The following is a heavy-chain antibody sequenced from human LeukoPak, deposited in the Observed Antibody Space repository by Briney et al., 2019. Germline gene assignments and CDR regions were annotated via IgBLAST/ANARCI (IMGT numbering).Heavy chain of an antibody. J-gene: IGHJ4*02. CDR1: GFTFSSYA. Sequence: GRSLRLSCAASGFTFSSYAMHWVRQAPGKGLEWVANIKPDGSEKYPVDSVKGRFTVTRDNAKNSLYLQMNRLRDEDSAVYYCARAPAFGTVDYWGQGTLVTVSS. V-gene: IGHV3-7*01. D-gene: IGHD3-16*01. CDR2: IKPDGSEK. CDR3: ARAPAFGTVDY.